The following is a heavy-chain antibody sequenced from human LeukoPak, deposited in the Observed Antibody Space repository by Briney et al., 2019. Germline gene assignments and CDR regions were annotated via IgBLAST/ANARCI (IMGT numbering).Heavy chain of an antibody. CDR3: AREILGDGGNSSAYYYYMDV. V-gene: IGHV1-46*01. CDR1: GYTFISYY. J-gene: IGHJ6*03. Sequence: GASVKVSCKASGYTFISYYMHWVRQAPGQGLEWMGIINPSGGSTSYAQKFQGRVTMTRDMSTSTVYMELSSLRSEDTAVYYCAREILGDGGNSSAYYYYMDVWGKGTTVTVSS. D-gene: IGHD4-23*01. CDR2: INPSGGST.